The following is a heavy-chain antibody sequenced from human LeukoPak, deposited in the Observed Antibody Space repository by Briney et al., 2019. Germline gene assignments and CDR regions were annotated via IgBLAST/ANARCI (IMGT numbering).Heavy chain of an antibody. V-gene: IGHV3-74*01. J-gene: IGHJ4*02. CDR1: GFPFRSYW. CDR2: INSDGSST. Sequence: GGSLRLSCAASGFPFRSYWMHWVRQAPGKGLVWVSRINSDGSSTTYADSVKGRFTISRDNVKDTLYLQMNSLRADDTAVYYCASAGYSSGWRPLHYWGQGTLVTVSS. CDR3: ASAGYSSGWRPLHY. D-gene: IGHD6-19*01.